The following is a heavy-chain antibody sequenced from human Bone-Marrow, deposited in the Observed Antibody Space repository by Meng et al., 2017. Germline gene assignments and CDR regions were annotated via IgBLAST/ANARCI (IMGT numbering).Heavy chain of an antibody. CDR2: ISYDGSNK. CDR3: ARVQRAVVVVTYGGAFDI. CDR1: GFTFSNAW. D-gene: IGHD2-21*02. Sequence: GGSLRLSCAASGFTFSNAWMSWVRQAPGKGLEWVAVISYDGSNKYYADSVKGRFTISRDNSKNTLYLQMNSLRAEDTAVYYCARVQRAVVVVTYGGAFDIWGQGTMVTVSS. J-gene: IGHJ3*02. V-gene: IGHV3-30*03.